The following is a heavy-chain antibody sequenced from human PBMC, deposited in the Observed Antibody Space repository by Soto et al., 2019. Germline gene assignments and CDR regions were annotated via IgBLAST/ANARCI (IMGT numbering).Heavy chain of an antibody. CDR1: GYTFTSYD. Sequence: QVQLVQSGAEVKKPGASVKVSCKASGYTFTSYDINWVRQATGQGLEWMGWMNPNSGNTGYAQKFQGRVTMTRNTFIITVYMKLSSLRSEDTAVYYCERGIGDYFGYYYGMDVWGQRTTVTVSS. CDR2: MNPNSGNT. V-gene: IGHV1-8*01. J-gene: IGHJ6*02. D-gene: IGHD2-21*01. CDR3: ERGIGDYFGYYYGMDV.